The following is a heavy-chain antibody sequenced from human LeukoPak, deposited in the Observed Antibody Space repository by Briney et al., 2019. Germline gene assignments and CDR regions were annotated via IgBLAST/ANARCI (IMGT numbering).Heavy chain of an antibody. CDR2: ISYDGSNK. Sequence: GGSLRLSCAASGFTFSSYGMHWVRQAPGKGLEWVAVISYDGSNKYYADSVKGRFTTSRDNSKNTLYLQMNSLRAEDTAVYYCASRIAAAGTGAFDIWGQGTMVTVSS. V-gene: IGHV3-30*03. J-gene: IGHJ3*02. CDR1: GFTFSSYG. CDR3: ASRIAAAGTGAFDI. D-gene: IGHD6-13*01.